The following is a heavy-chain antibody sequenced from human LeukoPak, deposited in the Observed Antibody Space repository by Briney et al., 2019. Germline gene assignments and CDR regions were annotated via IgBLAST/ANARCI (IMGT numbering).Heavy chain of an antibody. CDR2: IYYSGST. CDR1: GGSISSGGYS. CDR3: ASCRDGYNLGDLDY. J-gene: IGHJ4*02. V-gene: IGHV4-30-4*07. Sequence: SETLSLTCTVSGGSISSGGYSWSWIRQPPGKGLEWIGYIYYSGSTYYNPSLKSRVTISVDTSKNQFSLKLSSVTAADTAVYYCASCRDGYNLGDLDYWGQGTLVTVSS. D-gene: IGHD5-24*01.